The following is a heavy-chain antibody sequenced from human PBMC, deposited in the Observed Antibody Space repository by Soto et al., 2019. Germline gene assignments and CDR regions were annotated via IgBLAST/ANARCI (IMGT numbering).Heavy chain of an antibody. V-gene: IGHV1-18*03. D-gene: IGHD3-22*01. CDR2: ISADNHNT. CDR3: ARESRNYDALDY. Sequence: QVQLMQSGLEVKRPGASVKVSCKTSGYTFTSYVISWVRQAPGHGLEWMGWISADNHNTNVAQNFQGRVTLTTDTSTTTVFMELRNLRSDDMAVYYCARESRNYDALDYWGQGTLVTVSS. J-gene: IGHJ4*02. CDR1: GYTFTSYV.